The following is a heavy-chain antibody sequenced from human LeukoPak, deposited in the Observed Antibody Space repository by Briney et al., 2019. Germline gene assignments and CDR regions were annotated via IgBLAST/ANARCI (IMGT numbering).Heavy chain of an antibody. CDR2: ISYDGINK. CDR1: GFTFSDYG. Sequence: GGSLRHSCAASGFTFSDYGMHWVRQAPGKGLEWVTLISYDGINKYYADSVKGRFTISRDNAKNTLYLQMNSLRAEDTAVYCCAKEGRGFGESPEGWFDPWGQGTLVTVSS. CDR3: AKEGRGFGESPEGWFDP. D-gene: IGHD3-10*01. J-gene: IGHJ5*02. V-gene: IGHV3-30*18.